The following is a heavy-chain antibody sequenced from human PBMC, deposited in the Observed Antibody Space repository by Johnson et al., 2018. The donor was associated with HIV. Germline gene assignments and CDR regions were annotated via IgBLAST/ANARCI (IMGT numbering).Heavy chain of an antibody. D-gene: IGHD6-19*01. J-gene: IGHJ3*02. V-gene: IGHV3-30-3*01. Sequence: QVQLVESGGGVVQPGRSLRLSCAASGFTFSSYAMHWVRQAPGTGLEWVAVISYDGSNKSCADSVKGRFTISRDNSKNTLYLQTNSLRAEDTAVYYCARRSSGWYCAFDIWGQGTMVTVSS. CDR1: GFTFSSYA. CDR2: ISYDGSNK. CDR3: ARRSSGWYCAFDI.